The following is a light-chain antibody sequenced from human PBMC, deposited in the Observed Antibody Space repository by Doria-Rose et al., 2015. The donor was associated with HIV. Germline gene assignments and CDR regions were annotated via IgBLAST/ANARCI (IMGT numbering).Light chain of an antibody. V-gene: IGKV1-NL1*01. CDR3: HQYYSTPLT. Sequence: DIQMTQSPPSLSASVGDRVTITCRASQDISNSLAWYQLKPGKAPKLLLYAASRLESGVPSRFSGSGSGTDYTLTISSLQPEEFAAYYCHQYYSTPLTFGQGTKVEIK. CDR1: QDISNS. CDR2: AAS. J-gene: IGKJ1*01.